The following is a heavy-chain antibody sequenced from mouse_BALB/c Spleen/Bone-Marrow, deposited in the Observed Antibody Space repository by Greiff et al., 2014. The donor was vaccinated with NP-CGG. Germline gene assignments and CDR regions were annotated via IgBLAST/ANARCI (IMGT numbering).Heavy chain of an antibody. CDR2: IGPANEHT. CDR3: ASLTGTFDY. D-gene: IGHD4-1*01. J-gene: IGHJ2*01. V-gene: IGHV14-3*02. CDR1: GFNIKDTY. Sequence: VQLQQSGAELVKPGASVKLSCTASGFNIKDTYIHWVKQRPEQGLERIGRIGPANEHTKYDPNFQGKATITADTSSNTAYLQLSSLTSEDTAVYYCASLTGTFDYWGQGSTLTVSS.